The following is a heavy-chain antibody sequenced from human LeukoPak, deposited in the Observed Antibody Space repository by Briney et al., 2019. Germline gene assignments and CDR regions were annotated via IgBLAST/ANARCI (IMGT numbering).Heavy chain of an antibody. J-gene: IGHJ6*03. CDR1: VGSISSGSYY. V-gene: IGHV4-61*02. CDR3: AGAAPHYYYYYMDV. Sequence: SETLSLTCTVSVGSISSGSYYWSWIRQPAGKGLEWIGRIYTSGSTNYNPSLKSRVTISVDTSKNQFSLKLSSVTAADTAVYYCAGAAPHYYYYYMDVWGKGTTVTVSS. D-gene: IGHD6-13*01. CDR2: IYTSGST.